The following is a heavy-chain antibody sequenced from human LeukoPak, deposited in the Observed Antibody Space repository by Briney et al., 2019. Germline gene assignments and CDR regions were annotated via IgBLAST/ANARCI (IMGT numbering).Heavy chain of an antibody. CDR3: TTAETYYDFWSGHLTLENFDY. CDR1: GFTFSNAW. D-gene: IGHD3-3*01. Sequence: PGGSLRLSCAASGFTFSNAWMSWVRRAPGKGLEWVGRIKSKTDGGATDYAAPVKGRFTISRDDSKNTLYLQMNSLKTEDTAVYYCTTAETYYDFWSGHLTLENFDYWGQGTLVTVSS. CDR2: IKSKTDGGAT. J-gene: IGHJ4*02. V-gene: IGHV3-15*01.